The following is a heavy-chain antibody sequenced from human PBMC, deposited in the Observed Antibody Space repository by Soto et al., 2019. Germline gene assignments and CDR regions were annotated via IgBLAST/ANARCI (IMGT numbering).Heavy chain of an antibody. CDR2: IVVGSGNT. Sequence: GASVKVSCKASGFTFTSSAVQWVRQARGQRLEWIGWIVVGSGNTNYAQKFQERVTITADESTSTAYMELSSLRSEDTAVYYCARESRYCSGGSCYFLPGIDYWGQGTLVTVSS. D-gene: IGHD2-15*01. V-gene: IGHV1-58*01. CDR1: GFTFTSSA. J-gene: IGHJ4*02. CDR3: ARESRYCSGGSCYFLPGIDY.